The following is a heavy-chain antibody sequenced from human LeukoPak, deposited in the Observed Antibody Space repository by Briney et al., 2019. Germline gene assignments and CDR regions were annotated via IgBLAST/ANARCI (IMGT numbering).Heavy chain of an antibody. CDR2: ISTSSYYT. D-gene: IGHD4-17*01. CDR3: ARDSPTDDYGDYHYYGMDV. V-gene: IGHV3-11*05. Sequence: GGSLRLSCAASAFTFSDYYMSWIRQAPGKGLEWVSHISTSSYYTNYADSVKGRFTISRDNARNSLYLQMNSLRAEDTAVYYCARDSPTDDYGDYHYYGMDVWGQGTTVTVSS. J-gene: IGHJ6*02. CDR1: AFTFSDYY.